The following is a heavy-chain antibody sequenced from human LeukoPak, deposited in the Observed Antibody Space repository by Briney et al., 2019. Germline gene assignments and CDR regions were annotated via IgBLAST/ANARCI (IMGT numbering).Heavy chain of an antibody. CDR3: ARDGRPSSGWRRIKYYFDY. CDR1: GFTFSDYY. CDR2: ISSSGSTI. J-gene: IGHJ4*02. V-gene: IGHV3-11*01. D-gene: IGHD6-19*01. Sequence: PGGSLRLSCAASGFTFSDYYMSWIRQAPGKGLEWVSYISSSGSTIYYADSVKGRFTISRDNAKSSLYLQMNSLRAEDTAVYYCARDGRPSSGWRRIKYYFDYWGQGTLVTVSS.